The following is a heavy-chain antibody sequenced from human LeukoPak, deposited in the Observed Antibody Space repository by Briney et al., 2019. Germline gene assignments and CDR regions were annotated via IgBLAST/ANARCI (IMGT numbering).Heavy chain of an antibody. V-gene: IGHV3-23*01. CDR2: ISGSGGST. Sequence: GGSLRLSCAASGFTFSSYAMSWVRQAPGKGLGWVSAISGSGGSTYYADSVKGRFTISRDNSKNTLYLQMNSPRAEDTAVYYCATNYYDFWSGYKDWGQGTLVTVSS. CDR1: GFTFSSYA. CDR3: ATNYYDFWSGYKD. J-gene: IGHJ4*02. D-gene: IGHD3-3*01.